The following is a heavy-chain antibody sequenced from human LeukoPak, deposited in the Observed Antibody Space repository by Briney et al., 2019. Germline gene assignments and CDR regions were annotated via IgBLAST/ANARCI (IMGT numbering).Heavy chain of an antibody. Sequence: GGSLRLSCAASGFTFSGYWMHWVRQVPGKGLVWVSRIGGDGGETFYADSVKGRFTISRDNAKNTLYLQMNSLRAEDTAVYYCAKMAIVGNWFDPWGQGTLVTVSS. D-gene: IGHD5-12*01. J-gene: IGHJ5*02. CDR2: IGGDGGET. V-gene: IGHV3-74*01. CDR1: GFTFSGYW. CDR3: AKMAIVGNWFDP.